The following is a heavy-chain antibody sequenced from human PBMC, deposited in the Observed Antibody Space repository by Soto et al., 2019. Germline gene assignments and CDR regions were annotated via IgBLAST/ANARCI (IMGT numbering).Heavy chain of an antibody. J-gene: IGHJ5*02. CDR3: AKGGAQLLHYNWFDP. CDR1: GFTFSSYA. CDR2: ISGSGGST. V-gene: IGHV3-23*01. D-gene: IGHD2-2*01. Sequence: EVQLLESGGGLVQPGGSLRLSCAASGFTFSSYAMSWVRQAPGKGLEWVSAISGSGGSTYYADSVKGLFTISRDNSKNTLYLQMNSLRAEDTAVYYCAKGGAQLLHYNWFDPWGQGTLVTVSS.